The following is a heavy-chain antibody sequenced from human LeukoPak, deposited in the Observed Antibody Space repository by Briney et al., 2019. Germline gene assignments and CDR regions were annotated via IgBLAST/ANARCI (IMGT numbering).Heavy chain of an antibody. CDR3: ARGNPTDYDILTGDGDFGF. CDR2: VNPSGGST. V-gene: IGHV1-46*01. D-gene: IGHD3-9*01. J-gene: IGHJ4*02. Sequence: ASVKVSFTASGYTFTSYGISWVRQAPGQGLEWMGMVNPSGGSTSYAQKFQGRVTMTRDTSTTTVYMELSSLRSDDTAVYYCARGNPTDYDILTGDGDFGFWPQGTVVTVSS. CDR1: GYTFTSYG.